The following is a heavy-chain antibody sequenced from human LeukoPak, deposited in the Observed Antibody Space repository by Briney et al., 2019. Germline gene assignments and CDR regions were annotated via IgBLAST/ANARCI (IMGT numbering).Heavy chain of an antibody. V-gene: IGHV4-30-2*01. D-gene: IGHD4-17*01. J-gene: IGHJ4*02. CDR2: IYHGGST. CDR3: ARGTYGNFDY. Sequence: PSQTLSLTCAVSGGSISSGGYSWSWIRQPPGKGLEWIGYIYHGGSTYYNPSLKSRVTISVDRSKNQFSLKLSSVTAADTAVYYCARGTYGNFDYWGQGTLVTVSS. CDR1: GGSISSGGYS.